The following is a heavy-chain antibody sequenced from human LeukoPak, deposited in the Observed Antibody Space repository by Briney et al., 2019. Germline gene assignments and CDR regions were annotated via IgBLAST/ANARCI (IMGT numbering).Heavy chain of an antibody. J-gene: IGHJ4*02. Sequence: SVKVSCKASGGIFSSYGISWVRQAPGQGLEWMGRIIPILGIVSYAQKFQGRVTITADKSTSTAYMELSSLRSENSAVYYCARLVVTAIPVLDSWGLGTLVTVSS. CDR2: IIPILGIV. V-gene: IGHV1-69*04. D-gene: IGHD2-21*02. CDR3: ARLVVTAIPVLDS. CDR1: GGIFSSYG.